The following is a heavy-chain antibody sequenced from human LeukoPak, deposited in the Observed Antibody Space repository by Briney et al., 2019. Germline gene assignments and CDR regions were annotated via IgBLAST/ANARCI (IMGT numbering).Heavy chain of an antibody. J-gene: IGHJ6*03. Sequence: SETLSLTCTVSGASITSCYWNWSRQPAGKGLEWIGRIYGSGSANYNPYLKSRVTMSVDTSNNQISLRLSSVTAADTAIYYCAREFHEYKNYAFCFYYYVDVWGNGTTVTVSS. V-gene: IGHV4-4*07. CDR1: GASITSCY. CDR2: IYGSGSA. CDR3: AREFHEYKNYAFCFYYYVDV. D-gene: IGHD3-3*01.